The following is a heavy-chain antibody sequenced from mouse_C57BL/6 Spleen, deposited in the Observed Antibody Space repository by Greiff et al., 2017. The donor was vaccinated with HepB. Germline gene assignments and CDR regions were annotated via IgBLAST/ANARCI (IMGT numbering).Heavy chain of an antibody. D-gene: IGHD1-1*01. CDR2: IYPGDGDT. J-gene: IGHJ1*03. V-gene: IGHV1-80*01. CDR3: AKGGITMVVRDWYFDV. CDR1: GYAFSSYW. Sequence: VQLQQSGAELVKPGASVKISCKASGYAFSSYWMNWVKQRPGKGLEWIGQIYPGDGDTNYNGKFKGKATLTADKSSSTAYMQLSSLTSEDSAVYFCAKGGITMVVRDWYFDVWGTGTTVTVSS.